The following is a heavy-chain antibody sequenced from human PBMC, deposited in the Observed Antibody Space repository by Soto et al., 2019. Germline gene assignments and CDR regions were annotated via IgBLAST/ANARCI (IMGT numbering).Heavy chain of an antibody. CDR3: ATDRKPVVSRLFDY. CDR1: GGTFSSYA. D-gene: IGHD2-2*01. J-gene: IGHJ4*02. CDR2: IIPIVGTA. Sequence: ASVKVSCKASGGTFSSYAISWVRQAPGQGLEWMGGIIPIVGTANYAQKFQGRVTMTADAATRRDYMELSSLRSQDKAVYYCATDRKPVVSRLFDYWGQGTLVTVSS. V-gene: IGHV1-69*13.